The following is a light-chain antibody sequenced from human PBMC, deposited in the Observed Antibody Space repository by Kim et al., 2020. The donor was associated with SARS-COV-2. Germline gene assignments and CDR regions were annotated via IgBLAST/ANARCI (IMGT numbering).Light chain of an antibody. V-gene: IGKV3-20*01. CDR1: QSVSNNG. Sequence: EIVLTQSPGTLSLSPGQRVTLSCRASQSVSNNGLAWYQQKPGQAPRLLMYGASSRPTGIPDRFSGSGSGTDFTLTISRLEPEDFAVYYCQQYGNSRTSFGQGTKLEI. CDR2: GAS. J-gene: IGKJ2*03. CDR3: QQYGNSRTS.